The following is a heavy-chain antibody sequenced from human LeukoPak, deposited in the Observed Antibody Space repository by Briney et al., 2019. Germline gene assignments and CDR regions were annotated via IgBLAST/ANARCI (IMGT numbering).Heavy chain of an antibody. D-gene: IGHD6-13*01. V-gene: IGHV3-53*01. Sequence: GGSLRLFCAASGFTVSNNYMSWVRQAPGKGLEWVSVIYSGGTTYYADSVKGRFTISRDNSKNTLYLQMNSLRAEDTAVYYCAKEAGTGWFDPWGQGTLVTVSS. CDR1: GFTVSNNY. CDR3: AKEAGTGWFDP. CDR2: IYSGGTT. J-gene: IGHJ5*02.